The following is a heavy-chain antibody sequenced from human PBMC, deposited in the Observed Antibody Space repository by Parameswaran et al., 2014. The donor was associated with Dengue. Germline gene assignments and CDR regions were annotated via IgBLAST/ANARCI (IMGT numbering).Heavy chain of an antibody. CDR2: IYYSGST. J-gene: IGHJ4*02. V-gene: IGHV4-39*07. Sequence: PGKGLEWIGSIYYSGSTYYNPSLKSRVTISVDTSKNQFSLKLSSVTAADTAVYYCARVKYSSSEGGRSFDYWGQGTLVTVSS. CDR3: ARVKYSSSEGGRSFDY. D-gene: IGHD6-6*01.